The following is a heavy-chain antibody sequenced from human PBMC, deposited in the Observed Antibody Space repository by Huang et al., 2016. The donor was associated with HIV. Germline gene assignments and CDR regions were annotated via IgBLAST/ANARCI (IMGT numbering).Heavy chain of an antibody. CDR3: ARDSNWNFRYFDY. V-gene: IGHV3-11*01. CDR2: IGSSGSII. CDR1: GFTFSDYY. D-gene: IGHD1-7*01. Sequence: QVQVVESGGGLVKPGGSLRLSCAASGFTFSDYYMNWIRPAPGKGREWVSYIGSSGSIIYYADSVKGRFTISRDNAKNSLYLQMNSLRAEDTAVYYCARDSNWNFRYFDYWGQGTLVTVSS. J-gene: IGHJ4*02.